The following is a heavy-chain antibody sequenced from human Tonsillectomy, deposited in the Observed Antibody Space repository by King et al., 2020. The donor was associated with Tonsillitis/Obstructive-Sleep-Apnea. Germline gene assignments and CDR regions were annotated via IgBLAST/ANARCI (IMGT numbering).Heavy chain of an antibody. CDR1: GYTFTGYY. CDR3: AVAPPGAIGWFDP. D-gene: IGHD2-2*01. Sequence: VQLVQSGAEVKKPGASVKVSCKASGYTFTGYYIHWVRQAPGQGLEWMGWIKPNSGGTNYAQKFQGWVTMTRDTSISTVYMELSRLRSDDTAVYYCAVAPPGAIGWFDPWGQGALVTVSS. CDR2: IKPNSGGT. J-gene: IGHJ5*02. V-gene: IGHV1-2*04.